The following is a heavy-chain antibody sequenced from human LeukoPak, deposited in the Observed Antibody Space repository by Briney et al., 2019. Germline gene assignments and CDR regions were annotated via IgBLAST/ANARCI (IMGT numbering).Heavy chain of an antibody. J-gene: IGHJ4*02. V-gene: IGHV3-30*03. Sequence: GGSLRLSCAASGFTFSSYGMHWVRQAPGKGLEWVAVISYDGSNKYYADSVKGRFTISRDNSKNTLYLQMNSLRAEDTAVYYCAASPGFGEETDYWGQGTLVTVSS. CDR2: ISYDGSNK. CDR3: AASPGFGEETDY. D-gene: IGHD3-10*01. CDR1: GFTFSSYG.